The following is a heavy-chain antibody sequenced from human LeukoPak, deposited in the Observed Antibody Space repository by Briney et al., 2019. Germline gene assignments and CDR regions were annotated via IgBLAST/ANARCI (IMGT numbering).Heavy chain of an antibody. CDR3: AKVVMATAGFDY. CDR2: ISYDGSNK. Sequence: PGGSLRLSCAASGSTFSSYGMHWVRQAPGKGLGWVAVISYDGSNKYYADSVKGRFTISRDNSRSTLYLQMNSLRAEDTAVYYCAKVVMATAGFDYWGQGTLVTVSS. D-gene: IGHD5-24*01. J-gene: IGHJ4*02. CDR1: GSTFSSYG. V-gene: IGHV3-30*18.